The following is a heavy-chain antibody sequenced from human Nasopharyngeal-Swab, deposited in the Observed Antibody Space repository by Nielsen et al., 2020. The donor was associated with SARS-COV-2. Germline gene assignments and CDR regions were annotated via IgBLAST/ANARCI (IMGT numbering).Heavy chain of an antibody. CDR2: INAGNGNT. D-gene: IGHD7-27*01. CDR3: ATRRQTGPWMD. J-gene: IGHJ4*02. Sequence: ASVNVSCKASGYTFTSYAMHWVRQAPGQRLEWMGWINAGNGNTKYSQKFQGRVTITRDTSASTAYMELSSLRSEDTAVYYCATRRQTGPWMDWGQGTLVTVSS. V-gene: IGHV1-3*01. CDR1: GYTFTSYA.